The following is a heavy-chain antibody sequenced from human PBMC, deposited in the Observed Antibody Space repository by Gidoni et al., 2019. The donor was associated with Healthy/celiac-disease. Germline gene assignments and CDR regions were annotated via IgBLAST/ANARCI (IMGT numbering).Heavy chain of an antibody. CDR2: ISYDGSNK. CDR1: GFTFSSYA. V-gene: IGHV3-30*04. Sequence: QVQLVESGGGVVQPGRSLRLSCAASGFTFSSYAMHWVRQAPGKGLEWVAVISYDGSNKYYADSVKGRFTISRDNSKNTLYLQMNSLRAEDTAVYYCARDFAPVAARPKDYWGQGTLVTVSS. D-gene: IGHD6-6*01. J-gene: IGHJ4*02. CDR3: ARDFAPVAARPKDY.